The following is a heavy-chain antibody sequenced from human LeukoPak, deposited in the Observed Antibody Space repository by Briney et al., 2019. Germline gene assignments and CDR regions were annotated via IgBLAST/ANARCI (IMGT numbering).Heavy chain of an antibody. CDR2: IYYSGST. CDR3: ARGGITIFAFDI. J-gene: IGHJ3*02. V-gene: IGHV4-30-4*01. CDR1: GGSISSGDYY. D-gene: IGHD3-9*01. Sequence: PSQTLSLTCTVSGGSISSGDYYWSWIRQPPGKGLEWIGYIYYSGSTYYNPSLKSRVTISVHTSKNQFSLKLSSVTAADTAVYYCARGGITIFAFDIWGQGTMVTVSS.